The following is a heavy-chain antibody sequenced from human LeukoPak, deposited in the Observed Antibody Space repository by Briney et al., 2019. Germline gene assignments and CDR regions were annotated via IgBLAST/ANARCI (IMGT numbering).Heavy chain of an antibody. J-gene: IGHJ5*02. CDR1: GGSIGRGSYY. Sequence: SETLSLTCSVSGGSIGRGSYYWGWIRQSPGKGLEWIGSIYYSGSTNYNPSLKSRVTISVDTSKNQFSLKLTSVTAADTAVYYCARSPYSSSWYPFAPWGQGTLVTVSS. D-gene: IGHD6-13*01. V-gene: IGHV4-39*07. CDR3: ARSPYSSSWYPFAP. CDR2: IYYSGST.